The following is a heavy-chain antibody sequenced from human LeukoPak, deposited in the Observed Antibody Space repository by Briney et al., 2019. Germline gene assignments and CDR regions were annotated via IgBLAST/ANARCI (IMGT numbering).Heavy chain of an antibody. CDR3: ARWVSSRVRSFGSSYYYYMDV. CDR2: IYYSGST. Sequence: SETLSLTCTVSGGSISSYYWSWIRQPPGKGLEWIGYIYYSGSTNYNPSLKSRVTISVDTSKNQFSLKLSSVTAADTAVYYCARWVSSRVRSFGSSYYYYMDVWGKGTTVTVSS. V-gene: IGHV4-59*01. J-gene: IGHJ6*03. CDR1: GGSISSYY. D-gene: IGHD2-15*01.